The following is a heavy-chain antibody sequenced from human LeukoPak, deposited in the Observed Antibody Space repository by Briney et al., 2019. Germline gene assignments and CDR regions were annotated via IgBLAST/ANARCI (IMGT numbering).Heavy chain of an antibody. CDR3: ARDPHEGWLQP. CDR1: GYTFTGYY. Sequence: ASVKVSCKASGYTFTGYYMHWVRQAPGQGLEWMGIINPSGGSTSYAQKFQGRVTMTRDMSTSTVYMELSSLRSEDTAVYYCARDPHEGWLQPWGQGTLVTVSS. D-gene: IGHD5-24*01. V-gene: IGHV1-46*01. J-gene: IGHJ5*02. CDR2: INPSGGST.